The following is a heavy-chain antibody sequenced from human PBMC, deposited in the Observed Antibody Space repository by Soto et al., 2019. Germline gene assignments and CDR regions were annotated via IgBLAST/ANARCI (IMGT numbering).Heavy chain of an antibody. CDR3: ARNSSPGGMDV. CDR1: GFIVSSNY. CDR2: ISSGDDT. J-gene: IGHJ6*02. D-gene: IGHD6-13*01. V-gene: IGHV3-53*01. Sequence: EVQLVVSGGGLIQPGGSLRLSCAASGFIVSSNYMTWVRQAPGKGLEWVPVISSGDDTYYADSMKGRFTISRDNSKNEVYLQMDNLRVEDTAVYYCARNSSPGGMDVWGQGTTVTVSS.